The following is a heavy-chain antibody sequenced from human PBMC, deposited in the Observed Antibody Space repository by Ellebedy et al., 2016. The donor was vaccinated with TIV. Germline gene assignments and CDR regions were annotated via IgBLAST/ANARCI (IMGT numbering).Heavy chain of an antibody. CDR1: GFTFSRFD. Sequence: GGSLRLSXEGSGFTFSRFDMHWVRQSAVKGLEWVSSVGTGYDTHAAASVKGRFTVSRDNARNSVYLQMNSLRAGDTAVYYCVRGGNAPGSSPYFDSWGQGTLVTVSS. CDR2: VGTGYDT. D-gene: IGHD6-6*01. CDR3: VRGGNAPGSSPYFDS. J-gene: IGHJ4*02. V-gene: IGHV3-13*01.